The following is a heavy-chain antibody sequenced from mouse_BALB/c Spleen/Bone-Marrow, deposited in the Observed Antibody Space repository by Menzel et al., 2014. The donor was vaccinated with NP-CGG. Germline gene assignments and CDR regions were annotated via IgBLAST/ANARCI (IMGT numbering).Heavy chain of an antibody. CDR2: ILPGSGNT. CDR1: GYTFSSYW. Sequence: VMLVESGPELMKPGASVKISCKATGYTFSSYWIERVKQRPGHGLEWIGEILPGSGNTHYNEKFKGKATFTADTSSNTAYMQLSSLTSEDSAVYYCTRQGFACWGQGTLVTVSA. V-gene: IGHV1-9*01. CDR3: TRQGFAC. J-gene: IGHJ3*01.